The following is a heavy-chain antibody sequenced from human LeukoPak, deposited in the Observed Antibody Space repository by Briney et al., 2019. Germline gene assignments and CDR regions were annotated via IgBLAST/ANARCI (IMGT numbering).Heavy chain of an antibody. V-gene: IGHV3-30*02. CDR3: AKGVASSEYYFDC. D-gene: IGHD6-6*01. CDR1: GFIFSSYG. CDR2: IRYDGSNK. Sequence: GGSLRLSCAASGFIFSSYGMHWVRQAPGKGLEWVAFIRYDGSNKYYADSVKGRFTISRDNSKNTLYLQMNSLRAEDTAVYYCAKGVASSEYYFDCWGQGTLVTVSS. J-gene: IGHJ4*02.